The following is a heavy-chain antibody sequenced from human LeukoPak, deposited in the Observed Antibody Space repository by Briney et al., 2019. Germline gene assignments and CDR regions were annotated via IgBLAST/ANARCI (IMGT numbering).Heavy chain of an antibody. CDR3: ARGTGY. CDR2: VNSSSSYI. CDR1: GFTISSYS. J-gene: IGHJ4*02. Sequence: GGTLTLSCAASGFTISSYSMNWVRRAPGKGLEWVSSVNSSSSYIYYADSVKGRFTISRDNAKNSLYLQMNSLRAEDTAVYYCARGTGYWGQGTLVTVSS. V-gene: IGHV3-21*01.